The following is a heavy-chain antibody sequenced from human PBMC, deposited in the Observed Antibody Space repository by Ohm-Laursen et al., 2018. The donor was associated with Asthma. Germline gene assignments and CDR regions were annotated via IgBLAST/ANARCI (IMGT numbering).Heavy chain of an antibody. CDR3: VRDGSSGWHFDY. V-gene: IGHV3-21*01. Sequence: SLRLSCAAFGYTFRRYSIHWVRQAPGKGLEWVASISTASTFIYYADSVRGRFTTSRDNANDLVYLQMNSLRAEDTAVYYCVRDGSSGWHFDYWGQGTLVIVSS. CDR1: GYTFRRYS. D-gene: IGHD6-19*01. J-gene: IGHJ4*02. CDR2: ISTASTFI.